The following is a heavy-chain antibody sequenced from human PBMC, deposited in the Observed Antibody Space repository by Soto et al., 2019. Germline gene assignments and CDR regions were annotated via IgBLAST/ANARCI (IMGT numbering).Heavy chain of an antibody. V-gene: IGHV3-30-3*01. CDR2: ISYDGSNK. Sequence: GGSLRLSCAASGFTFSRSTMHWVRQAPGKGLEWVTFISYDGSNKYYADSLKGRFTISRDNSKNTLFLQMNSLRAEDTAVYYCARDKITGLFDYWGQGTLVTVSS. CDR1: GFTFSRST. D-gene: IGHD2-8*02. J-gene: IGHJ4*02. CDR3: ARDKITGLFDY.